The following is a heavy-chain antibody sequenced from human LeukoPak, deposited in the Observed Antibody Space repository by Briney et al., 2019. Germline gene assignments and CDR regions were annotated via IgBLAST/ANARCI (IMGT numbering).Heavy chain of an antibody. J-gene: IGHJ5*02. CDR2: ISSSGSTI. Sequence: SGGSLRLSCAASGFTFSSYEMNWVRQAPGKGLEWVSYISSSGSTIYYADSVRGRFTISRDNAKNSLYLQMNSLRAEDTAVYYCAREASEGFDPWGRGTQVAVSS. D-gene: IGHD6-6*01. V-gene: IGHV3-48*03. CDR3: AREASEGFDP. CDR1: GFTFSSYE.